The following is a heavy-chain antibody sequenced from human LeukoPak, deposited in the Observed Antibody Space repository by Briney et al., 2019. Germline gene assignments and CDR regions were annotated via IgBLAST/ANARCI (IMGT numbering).Heavy chain of an antibody. J-gene: IGHJ5*02. CDR1: GYTFTSYG. CDR2: IIHIFGTA. V-gene: IGHV1-69*13. D-gene: IGHD2-15*01. Sequence: SVKVSCKASGYTFTSYGISWVRQAPGQGLEWMGGIIHIFGTADYAQKFQGRVTITAGESTSTAYMELSSLRSEDTAVYYCARGHLWVVAATSWFDPWGQGTLVTVSS. CDR3: ARGHLWVVAATSWFDP.